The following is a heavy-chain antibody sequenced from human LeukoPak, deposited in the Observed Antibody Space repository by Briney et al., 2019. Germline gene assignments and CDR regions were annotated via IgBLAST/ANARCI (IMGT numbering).Heavy chain of an antibody. Sequence: GRTLRLSCAASGFTFSSYGMHWVRQAPDKGLEWVAVISQDETNKYHEDSVKGQFTISRDNSKDTQYLQMNSLRAEDTAVYYCSKDAGNYYGSWSYYNVEYWGQGTLVTVSS. D-gene: IGHD3-10*01. J-gene: IGHJ4*02. CDR1: GFTFSSYG. V-gene: IGHV3-30*18. CDR3: SKDAGNYYGSWSYYNVEY. CDR2: ISQDETNK.